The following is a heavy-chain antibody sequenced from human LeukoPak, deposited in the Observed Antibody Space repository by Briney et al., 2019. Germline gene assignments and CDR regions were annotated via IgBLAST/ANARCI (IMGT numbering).Heavy chain of an antibody. CDR3: AREAAGGSSWYVHWFDP. J-gene: IGHJ5*02. CDR1: GGSISSGSYY. CDR2: IYTSGST. V-gene: IGHV4-61*02. Sequence: PSQTLSLTCTVSGGSISSGSYYWSWIRQPAGKGLEWIGRIYTSGSTYYNPSLKSRVTISVDTSKNQFSLKLSSVTAADTAVYYCAREAAGGSSWYVHWFDPWGQGTLVTVSS. D-gene: IGHD6-13*01.